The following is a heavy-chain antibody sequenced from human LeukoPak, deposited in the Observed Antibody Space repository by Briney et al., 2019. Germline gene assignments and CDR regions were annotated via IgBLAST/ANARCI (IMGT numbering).Heavy chain of an antibody. V-gene: IGHV3-66*04. J-gene: IGHJ4*02. D-gene: IGHD3-10*01. CDR1: GFTVSSNC. Sequence: PGGSLRLSCAASGFTVSSNCMSWVRQAPGKGLEWVSVIYSGGSTYYADSVKGRFTISRDNSKNTLYLQMNSLRAEDTAVYYCARQYYGSVDYWGQGTLVTVSS. CDR2: IYSGGST. CDR3: ARQYYGSVDY.